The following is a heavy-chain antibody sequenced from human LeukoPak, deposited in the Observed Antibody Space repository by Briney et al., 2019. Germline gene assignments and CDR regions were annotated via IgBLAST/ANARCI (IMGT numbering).Heavy chain of an antibody. D-gene: IGHD6-6*01. Sequence: GGSLRLSCAASGFTFGTYPMSWVRQAPGKGLEWVSAISGDTTYMDYADSVKGRFTISRDNGENSLFLQMNSLRAEDTAIYYCTREVAARPGYYFDFWGQGTLVTVSS. CDR3: TREVAARPGYYFDF. J-gene: IGHJ4*02. V-gene: IGHV3-21*01. CDR1: GFTFGTYP. CDR2: ISGDTTYM.